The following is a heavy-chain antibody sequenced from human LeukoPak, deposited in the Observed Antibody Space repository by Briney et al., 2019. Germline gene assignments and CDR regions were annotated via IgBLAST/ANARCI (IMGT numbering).Heavy chain of an antibody. J-gene: IGHJ4*02. V-gene: IGHV3-30*18. Sequence: SGGSLRLSCAASGFTFSSYGMHWVRQAPGKGREWVAVISYDGSNKYYADSVKGRFTISRDNSKNTLYLQMNSLRAEDTAVYYCAKPYYYDSSGYKYYFDYWGQGTLVTVSS. CDR2: ISYDGSNK. CDR3: AKPYYYDSSGYKYYFDY. CDR1: GFTFSSYG. D-gene: IGHD3-22*01.